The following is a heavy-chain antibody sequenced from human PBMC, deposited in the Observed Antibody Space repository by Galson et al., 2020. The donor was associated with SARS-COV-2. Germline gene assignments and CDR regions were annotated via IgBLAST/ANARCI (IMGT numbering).Heavy chain of an antibody. CDR3: LLWFDHH. CDR1: GLSFSNAW. Sequence: GESLKISCVASGLSFSNAWMTWVRQAPGKGLEWVGRIKSKTAGGTTDYAAPVKGRFTISRDDSKNTLYLQMNSLKTEDTAVYFCLLWFDHHRGQGTLVTVSS. D-gene: IGHD5-18*01. CDR2: IKSKTAGGTT. V-gene: IGHV3-15*01. J-gene: IGHJ4*02.